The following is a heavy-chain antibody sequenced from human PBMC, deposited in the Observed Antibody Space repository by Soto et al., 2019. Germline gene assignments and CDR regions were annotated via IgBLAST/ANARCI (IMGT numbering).Heavy chain of an antibody. J-gene: IGHJ4*02. CDR1: GFTFSSYA. V-gene: IGHV3-30-3*01. CDR3: ARSGSRFDILTGDPDF. CDR2: ISYNGSNK. D-gene: IGHD3-9*01. Sequence: GGSLRLSCAASGFTFSSYAMHWVRQAPGKGLEWVAVISYNGSNKYYADSVKGRFTISRDNSKNTLYLQMNSLRAEDTAVYSWARSGSRFDILTGDPDFWGQGTLVTVSS.